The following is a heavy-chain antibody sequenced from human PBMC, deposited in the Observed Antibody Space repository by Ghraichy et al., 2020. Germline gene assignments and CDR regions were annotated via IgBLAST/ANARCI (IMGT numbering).Heavy chain of an antibody. J-gene: IGHJ4*02. D-gene: IGHD3-22*01. CDR2: IKQDGSEK. V-gene: IGHV3-7*01. Sequence: LSLTCAASGFTFSSYWMSWVRQAPGKGLEWVANIKQDGSEKYYVDSVKGRFTISRDNAKNSLYLQMNSLRAEDMAVYYCARVGLTYYDSSGYHYFDYWGQGTLVTVSS. CDR3: ARVGLTYYDSSGYHYFDY. CDR1: GFTFSSYW.